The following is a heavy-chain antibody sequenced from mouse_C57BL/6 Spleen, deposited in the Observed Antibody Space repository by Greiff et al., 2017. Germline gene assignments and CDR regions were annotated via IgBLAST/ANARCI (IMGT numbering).Heavy chain of an antibody. CDR3: ARHYYDCDGGSSYAMDY. CDR1: GYAFSSYW. Sequence: QVQLQQSGAELVKPGASVKISCKASGYAFSSYWMNWVKQRPGKGLEWIGQIYPGDGDTNYNGKFKGKATLTADKSSSTAYMQLSSLTSEDSAVYFCARHYYDCDGGSSYAMDYWGQGTSVTVSS. J-gene: IGHJ4*01. CDR2: IYPGDGDT. V-gene: IGHV1-80*01. D-gene: IGHD2-4*01.